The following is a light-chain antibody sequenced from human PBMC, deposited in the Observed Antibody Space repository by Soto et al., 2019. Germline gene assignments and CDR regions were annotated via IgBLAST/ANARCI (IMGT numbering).Light chain of an antibody. CDR3: QQRSNWPLT. V-gene: IGKV3-11*01. J-gene: IGKJ5*01. CDR1: RSVSSY. CDR2: DES. Sequence: EIVLTHSPAPLSLSPLASSTLSCRASRSVSSYLAWYQQKPGQAPRLIIYDESNRPTDIPARFSGSGSGTDFTLTISRLEPEEFAVDDGQQRSNWPLTFGQGTRGEIK.